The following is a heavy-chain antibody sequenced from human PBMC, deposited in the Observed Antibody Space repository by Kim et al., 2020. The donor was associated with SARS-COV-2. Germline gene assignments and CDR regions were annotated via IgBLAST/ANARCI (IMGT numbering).Heavy chain of an antibody. CDR1: GFTFSSYA. CDR3: AKFFVGAAAGWLWFDP. J-gene: IGHJ5*02. CDR2: ISGSGGST. Sequence: GGSLRLSCAASGFTFSSYAMSWVRQAPGKGLEWVSAISGSGGSTYYADSVKGRFTITRDNSKNTLYLQMNSLRAEDTAVYYCAKFFVGAAAGWLWFDPWGQGTLVTVSS. D-gene: IGHD6-13*01. V-gene: IGHV3-23*01.